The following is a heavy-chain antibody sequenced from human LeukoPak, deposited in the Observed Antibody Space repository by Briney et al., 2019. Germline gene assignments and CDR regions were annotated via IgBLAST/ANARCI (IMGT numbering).Heavy chain of an antibody. J-gene: IGHJ4*02. D-gene: IGHD3-10*01. V-gene: IGHV3-30*18. CDR2: ISYDGSNK. Sequence: GGSLRLSCAASGFTSSSYGMHWVRQAPGKGLEWVAVISYDGSNKYYADSVKGRFTISRDNSKNTLYLQMNSLRAEDTAVYYCAKDPLKRFGDPEGYFDYRGQGTLVTVSS. CDR1: GFTSSSYG. CDR3: AKDPLKRFGDPEGYFDY.